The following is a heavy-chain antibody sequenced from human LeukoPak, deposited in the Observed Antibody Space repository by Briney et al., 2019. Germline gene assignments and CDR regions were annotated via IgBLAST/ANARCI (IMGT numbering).Heavy chain of an antibody. CDR1: GFTFSHFA. J-gene: IGHJ4*02. CDR2: ISGSGNKT. D-gene: IGHD3-10*01. CDR3: AKLKRVGIAPFDD. V-gene: IGHV3-23*01. Sequence: LTGGSLRLSCGVSGFTFSHFAMSWVRQAPGKGLQWVSTISGSGNKTYDADFVKGRFTISRDNSKNTLYLQMTGLRAEDTAVYYCAKLKRVGIAPFDDWGKGILVTVSS.